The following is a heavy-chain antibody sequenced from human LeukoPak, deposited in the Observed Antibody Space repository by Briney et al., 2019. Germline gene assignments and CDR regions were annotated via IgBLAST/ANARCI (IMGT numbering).Heavy chain of an antibody. Sequence: SETLSLTCTASGGSISSSGYYWGWIRQPPGKGLEWIASINYSGTTYYNPSLKSRITISEDRSKNQFSLKLSSVTAADTAVYYCARLRDGRWLLEYWGQGPLVTVSS. V-gene: IGHV4-39*01. CDR3: ARLRDGRWLLEY. D-gene: IGHD5-24*01. J-gene: IGHJ4*02. CDR1: GGSISSSGYY. CDR2: INYSGTT.